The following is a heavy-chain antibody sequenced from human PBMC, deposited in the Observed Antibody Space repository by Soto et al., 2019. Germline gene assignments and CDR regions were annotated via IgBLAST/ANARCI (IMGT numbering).Heavy chain of an antibody. CDR2: ISGSGGST. Sequence: PGGSLRLSCAASGFTFSSYAMSWVRQAPGKGLEWVSAISGSGGSTYYADSVKGRFTISRDNSKNTLYLQMNSLRAEDTAVYYCAKVPSYDSSGLWAFDIWGQGTMVT. J-gene: IGHJ3*02. V-gene: IGHV3-23*01. CDR3: AKVPSYDSSGLWAFDI. CDR1: GFTFSSYA. D-gene: IGHD3-22*01.